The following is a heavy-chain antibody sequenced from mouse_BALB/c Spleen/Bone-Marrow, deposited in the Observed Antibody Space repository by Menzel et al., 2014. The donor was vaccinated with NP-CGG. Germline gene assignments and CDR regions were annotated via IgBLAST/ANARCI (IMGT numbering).Heavy chain of an antibody. CDR1: GFSLTSYG. CDR3: ARDWDWYFDV. CDR2: IWAGGST. D-gene: IGHD4-1*01. V-gene: IGHV2-9*02. J-gene: IGHJ1*01. Sequence: QVQLQQSGPGLVAPSQSLSITCTVSGFSLTSYGVHWVRPPPGKGLEWLGVIWAGGSTNYNSALMSRLSISKDNSKSQVFLKMNSLQTDYTAMYYCARDWDWYFDVWGAGTTVTVSS.